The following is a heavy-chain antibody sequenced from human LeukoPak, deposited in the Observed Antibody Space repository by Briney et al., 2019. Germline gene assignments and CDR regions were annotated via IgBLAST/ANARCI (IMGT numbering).Heavy chain of an antibody. CDR1: GFTFSDYY. CDR3: ARSRAIPYFDY. Sequence: GGSLRLSCAASGFTFSDYYMSWIRQAPGKGLEWVSFISSSGSTIYYADSVKGRFTISRDNAKNSLYLQMNSLRAEDTAVYYCARSRAIPYFDYWGQGTLVTVSS. CDR2: ISSSGSTI. D-gene: IGHD2-2*02. V-gene: IGHV3-11*01. J-gene: IGHJ4*02.